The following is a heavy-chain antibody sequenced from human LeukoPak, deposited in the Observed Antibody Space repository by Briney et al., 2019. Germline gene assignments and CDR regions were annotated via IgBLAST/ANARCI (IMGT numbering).Heavy chain of an antibody. CDR1: GGTFSSYA. D-gene: IGHD1-26*01. CDR2: IIPIFGTA. Sequence: EASVKVSCKASGGTFSSYAISWVRQAPGQGLEWMGRIIPIFGTANYAQKFQGRVTITTDESTSTAYMELSSLRSEDTAVYYCARDYGELRNFDYWGQGTLVTVSS. J-gene: IGHJ4*02. CDR3: ARDYGELRNFDY. V-gene: IGHV1-69*05.